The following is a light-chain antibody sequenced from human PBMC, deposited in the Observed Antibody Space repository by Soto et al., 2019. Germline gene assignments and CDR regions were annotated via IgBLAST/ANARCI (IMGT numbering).Light chain of an antibody. CDR2: AAS. Sequence: DIQITQTPYSLSASLGYIFTITFRSSQGISSWLAWYQQKPGKAPKLLIYAASSLQSGVPSRFSGSGSGTDFTLTISSLQPEDFATYYCQQYDIYSWSFGQVSNVDIK. V-gene: IGKV1D-16*01. J-gene: IGKJ1*01. CDR1: QGISSW. CDR3: QQYDIYSWS.